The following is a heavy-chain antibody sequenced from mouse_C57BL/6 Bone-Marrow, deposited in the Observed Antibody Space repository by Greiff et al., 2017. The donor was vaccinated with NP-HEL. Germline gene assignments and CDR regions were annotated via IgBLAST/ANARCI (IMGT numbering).Heavy chain of an antibody. D-gene: IGHD1-1*01. Sequence: EVQLQQSGAELVRPGASVKLSCTASGFNIKDYYMHWVKQRPEQGLKWIGRIDPEDGDTEYAPKFQGKATMTADTSSNTAYLQLSSLTSEDTAVYYCTTRYYYGSTLGWYFDVWGTGTTVTVSS. CDR2: IDPEDGDT. CDR1: GFNIKDYY. CDR3: TTRYYYGSTLGWYFDV. V-gene: IGHV14-1*01. J-gene: IGHJ1*03.